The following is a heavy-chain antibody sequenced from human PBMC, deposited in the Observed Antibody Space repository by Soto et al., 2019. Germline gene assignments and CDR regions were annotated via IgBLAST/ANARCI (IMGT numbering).Heavy chain of an antibody. CDR3: ARGRYCLTGRCFPNWFDS. V-gene: IGHV4-30-4*01. D-gene: IGHD7-27*01. CDR2: IYKSATT. CDR1: GDSISNLDYF. J-gene: IGHJ5*01. Sequence: TLSLTCSVSGDSISNLDYFWAWIRQPPGQALEYIGYIYKSATTYYNPSFESRVAISVDTSKSQFSLNVTSVTAADTAVYFCARGRYCLTGRCFPNWFDSWGQGALVTVS.